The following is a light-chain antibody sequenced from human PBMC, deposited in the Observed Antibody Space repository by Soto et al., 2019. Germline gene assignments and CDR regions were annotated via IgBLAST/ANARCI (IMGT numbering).Light chain of an antibody. CDR2: AAS. J-gene: IGKJ2*01. V-gene: IGKV1-39*01. Sequence: QMTQSPPSLSASVGDSVTITCRASQTINGYLNWYQQKLGRAPRLLIYAASSLQSGVPSRFSGSGSGTEFSITISSLQPEDFATYYCQQTYSASTFGQGTKLEIK. CDR1: QTINGY. CDR3: QQTYSAST.